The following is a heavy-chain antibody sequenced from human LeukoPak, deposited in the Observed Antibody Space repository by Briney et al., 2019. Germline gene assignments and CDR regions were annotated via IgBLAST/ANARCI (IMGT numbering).Heavy chain of an antibody. D-gene: IGHD1-26*01. CDR2: IFPADSDT. CDR3: ARPPGVGATSFDY. V-gene: IGHV5-51*01. CDR1: RYSFSNYW. J-gene: IGHJ4*02. Sequence: GESLKISCKGSRYSFSNYWIAWVRRMPGKGLEWMGIIFPADSDTRYSPSLQGQVTISDDKTINTAYLQWSSLKAADSAMYYCARPPGVGATSFDYWGQGSQVTVSS.